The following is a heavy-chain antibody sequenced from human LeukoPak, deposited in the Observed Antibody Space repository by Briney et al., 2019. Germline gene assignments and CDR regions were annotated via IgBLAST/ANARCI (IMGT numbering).Heavy chain of an antibody. V-gene: IGHV4-30-4*01. CDR2: IYFTGST. Sequence: KTSETLSLTCTVSGGSISRGDYYWSWIRQPPGKGLEWIGYIYFTGSTSYNPSLKSRVIISPDTSKNQFSLKLTSVTAADTAVYYCATIHYWGQGTLVTVSS. J-gene: IGHJ4*02. CDR1: GGSISRGDYY. CDR3: ATIHY.